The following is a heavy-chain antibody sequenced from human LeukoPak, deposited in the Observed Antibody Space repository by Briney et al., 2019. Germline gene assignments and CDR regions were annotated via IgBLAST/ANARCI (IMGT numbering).Heavy chain of an antibody. Sequence: SETLSLTCTVSGGSISSYYWSWIRQHPGKGLEWIGYIYYSGRTYYNPSLKSRVTISVDTSKNQFSLKLSSVTAADTAVFYCARVRDGDYGYIGFDPWGQGTLVTVSS. D-gene: IGHD4-17*01. J-gene: IGHJ5*02. CDR2: IYYSGRT. CDR1: GGSISSYY. V-gene: IGHV4-59*12. CDR3: ARVRDGDYGYIGFDP.